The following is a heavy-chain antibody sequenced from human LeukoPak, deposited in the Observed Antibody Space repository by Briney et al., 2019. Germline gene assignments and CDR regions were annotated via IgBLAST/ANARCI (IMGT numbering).Heavy chain of an antibody. CDR2: ISSSGSTI. CDR3: ARDGRDDSYGYVGPSWTHHYYYGMDV. Sequence: GGSLRLSCAASGFTFSDYYTSWIRQAPGKGLEWVSYISSSGSTIYYADSVKGRFTISRDNAKNSLYLQMNSLRAEDTAVYYCARDGRDDSYGYVGPSWTHHYYYGMDVWGQGTTVTVSS. D-gene: IGHD5-18*01. V-gene: IGHV3-11*01. J-gene: IGHJ6*02. CDR1: GFTFSDYY.